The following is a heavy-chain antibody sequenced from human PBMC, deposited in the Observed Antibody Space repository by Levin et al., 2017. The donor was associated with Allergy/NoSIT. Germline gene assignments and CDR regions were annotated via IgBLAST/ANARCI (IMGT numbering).Heavy chain of an antibody. J-gene: IGHJ4*02. V-gene: IGHV3-74*01. CDR3: ARVFTYYGPFDS. CDR2: INSDGSTT. D-gene: IGHD3-10*01. CDR1: GFTFSRSW. Sequence: GGSLRLSCVASGFTFSRSWMYWVRQAPGKGLVWVSRINSDGSTTDYADFVQGRFTISRDNAQNTVYLQMNSLRADDTAFYYCARVFTYYGPFDSWGQGTLVTVSS.